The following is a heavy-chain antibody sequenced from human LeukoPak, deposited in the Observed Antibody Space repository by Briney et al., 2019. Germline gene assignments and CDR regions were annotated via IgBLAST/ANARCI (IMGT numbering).Heavy chain of an antibody. D-gene: IGHD2/OR15-2a*01. CDR1: GFTFSRYW. CDR2: ISTDGSST. J-gene: IGHJ6*02. V-gene: IGHV3-74*01. Sequence: GGSLRLSCAASGFTFSRYWMHWLRHAPGKGLVWVSRISTDGSSTGYADSVKGRFTISRDNGKNTLYLQMNSLRAEDTAVYYCASYLTSIPSGMDVWGQGTTVTVSS. CDR3: ASYLTSIPSGMDV.